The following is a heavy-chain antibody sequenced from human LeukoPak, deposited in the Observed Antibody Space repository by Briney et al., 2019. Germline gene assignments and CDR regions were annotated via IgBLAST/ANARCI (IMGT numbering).Heavy chain of an antibody. D-gene: IGHD6-13*01. CDR3: AREGSIAAGGVDY. CDR2: ISGSGGGT. Sequence: GGSLRLSCAASGFAFSNYAMNWVRQAPGKGLEWVSAISGSGGGTYYADSVKGQFTISRDNSKNTLYLQMNSLRAEDTAVYYCAREGSIAAGGVDYWGQGTLVTVSS. CDR1: GFAFSNYA. V-gene: IGHV3-23*01. J-gene: IGHJ4*02.